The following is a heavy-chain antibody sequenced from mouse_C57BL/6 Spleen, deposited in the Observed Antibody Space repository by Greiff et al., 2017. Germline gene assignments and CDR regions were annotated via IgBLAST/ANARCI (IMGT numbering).Heavy chain of an antibody. V-gene: IGHV1-64*01. CDR2: IHPNSGST. J-gene: IGHJ4*01. CDR1: GYTFTSYW. CDR3: AREVYDAMDY. Sequence: VQLLQPGAELVKPGASVKLSCKASGYTFTSYWMHWVKQRPGQGLEWIGMIHPNSGSTNYNEKFKSKATLTVDKSSSTAYMQLSSLKSEDSAVCYWAREVYDAMDYWGQGTSVTVSA.